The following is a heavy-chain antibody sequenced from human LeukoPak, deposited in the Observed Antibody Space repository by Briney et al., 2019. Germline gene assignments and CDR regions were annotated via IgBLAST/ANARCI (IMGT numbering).Heavy chain of an antibody. V-gene: IGHV1-69*13. CDR3: SRGKDTAMVNSFDY. Sequence: SVKVSCKASGGTFSSYAISWVRQAPGQGLEWMGGIIPIFGTANYAQKFQGRVTITADESTSTAYMELSSLTAEDTAVYYCSRGKDTAMVNSFDYWGQGTLVTVSS. CDR1: GGTFSSYA. J-gene: IGHJ4*02. D-gene: IGHD5-18*01. CDR2: IIPIFGTA.